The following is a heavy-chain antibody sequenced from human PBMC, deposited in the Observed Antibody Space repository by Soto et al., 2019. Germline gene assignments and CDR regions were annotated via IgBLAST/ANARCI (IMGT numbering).Heavy chain of an antibody. J-gene: IGHJ4*02. Sequence: ESGGGLVQPGGSLRLSCAASGFTVSSNYMSWVRQAPGKGLEWVSVVYSGGSTDYADSVKGRFTISRDNSKNTLHLQMNSLRAEDTAVYHCARGSSWYDYWGQGTLVTVSS. CDR3: ARGSSWYDY. CDR1: GFTVSSNY. CDR2: VYSGGST. D-gene: IGHD6-13*01. V-gene: IGHV3-66*01.